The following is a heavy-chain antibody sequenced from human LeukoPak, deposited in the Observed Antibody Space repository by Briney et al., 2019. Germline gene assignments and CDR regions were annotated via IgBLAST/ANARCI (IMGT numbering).Heavy chain of an antibody. CDR2: ISGSGGST. CDR3: ARDEQLVFDY. J-gene: IGHJ4*02. Sequence: GGSLRLSCVASGFTFSSFAMSWVRQAPGKGLEWVSAISGSGGSTYYADSVKGRFTISRDNSKNTLYLQMNSLRAEDTAVYYCARDEQLVFDYWGQGTLVTVSS. V-gene: IGHV3-23*01. D-gene: IGHD6-6*01. CDR1: GFTFSSFA.